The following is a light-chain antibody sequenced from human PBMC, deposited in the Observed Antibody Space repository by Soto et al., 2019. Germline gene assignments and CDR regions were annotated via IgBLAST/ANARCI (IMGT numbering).Light chain of an antibody. CDR2: AAS. CDR3: LQDYNYPLT. CDR1: QGIRHY. V-gene: IGKV1-6*01. Sequence: AIQMTQSPSSLSASVGDRVTITCRASQGIRHYLGWYQQKPGKAPKLLIYAASSLQRGVPSMFSGSGSGTDFTLTISSLQPEDFATYYCLQDYNYPLTFGGGTKVEIK. J-gene: IGKJ4*01.